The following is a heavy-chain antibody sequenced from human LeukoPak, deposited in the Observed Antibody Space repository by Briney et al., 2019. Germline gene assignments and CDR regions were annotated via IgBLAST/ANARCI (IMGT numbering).Heavy chain of an antibody. Sequence: PSETLSLTCTVSGGSISSSSYYWGWIRQPPGKGLEWIGSIYYSGSTYYNPSLKSRVTISVDTSKNQFSLKLSSVTAADTAVYYCARDVGPYAFDIWGQGTMVTVSS. CDR1: GGSISSSSYY. D-gene: IGHD1-26*01. J-gene: IGHJ3*02. CDR2: IYYSGST. V-gene: IGHV4-39*07. CDR3: ARDVGPYAFDI.